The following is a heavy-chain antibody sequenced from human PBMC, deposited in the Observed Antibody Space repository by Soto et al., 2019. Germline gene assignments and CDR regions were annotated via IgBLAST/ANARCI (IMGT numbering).Heavy chain of an antibody. D-gene: IGHD4-17*01. J-gene: IGHJ5*02. CDR1: GDSISSSSYY. CDR3: ACLYGDYVPS. Sequence: QLQLQESGPGLVKPSETLSLTCSVSGDSISSSSYYWGWIRQPPGKGLEWIGTINYSGSTYYNPSLKPRVTISVDTSKTQFSLKVSSVTAADTAVYYCACLYGDYVPSWGPGLLVSVSS. V-gene: IGHV4-39*01. CDR2: INYSGST.